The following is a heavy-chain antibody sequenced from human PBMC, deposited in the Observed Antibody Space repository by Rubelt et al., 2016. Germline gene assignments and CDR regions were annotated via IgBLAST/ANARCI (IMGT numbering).Heavy chain of an antibody. J-gene: IGHJ4*02. D-gene: IGHD2-2*01. Sequence: QLRLQESGPGLLKPSETLSLTCTGGSITSNTYYWGWIRQPPGKGLEWIGSIYNSANTYYNPSLKSRVTMSLDTSRNHFSLRLTSVTAADTAVYFCARHGPKYQMFYFENWGQGTLVTVSS. CDR3: ARHGPKYQMFYFEN. CDR2: IYNSANT. V-gene: IGHV4-39*01. CDR1: GSITSNTYY.